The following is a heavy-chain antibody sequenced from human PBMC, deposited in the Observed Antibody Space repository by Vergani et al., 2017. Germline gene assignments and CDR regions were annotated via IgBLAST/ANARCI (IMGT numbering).Heavy chain of an antibody. CDR3: ARDVGGPPYDILTGWTSGWFDP. Sequence: EVQLVESGGGLVQPGGSLRLSCAASGFTFSSYWMSWVRQAPGKGLEWVANIKQDGSEKYYVDSVKGRFTISRDNSKNTLYLQMNSLRAEDTAVYYCARDVGGPPYDILTGWTSGWFDPWGQGTLVTVSS. CDR1: GFTFSSYW. J-gene: IGHJ5*02. V-gene: IGHV3-7*01. D-gene: IGHD3-9*01. CDR2: IKQDGSEK.